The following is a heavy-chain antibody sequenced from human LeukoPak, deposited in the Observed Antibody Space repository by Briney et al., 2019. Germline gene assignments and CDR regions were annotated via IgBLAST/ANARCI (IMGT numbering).Heavy chain of an antibody. CDR2: IYPGDSDT. J-gene: IGHJ3*02. V-gene: IGHV5-51*01. CDR3: ARFATTVVTPPDAFDI. Sequence: GESLKISCKGSGYSFTSYWIGWVRQMPGKGLEWMGIIYPGDSDTRYSPSFQGQVTISADKSISTAYLQWSSLKASDTAMYYCARFATTVVTPPDAFDIWGQGTMVTVSS. D-gene: IGHD4-23*01. CDR1: GYSFTSYW.